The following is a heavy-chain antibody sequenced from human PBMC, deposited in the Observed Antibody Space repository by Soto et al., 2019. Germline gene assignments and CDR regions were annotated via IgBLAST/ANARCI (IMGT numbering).Heavy chain of an antibody. CDR3: SRERGAVASIADAFDI. CDR1: GGAITGYH. CDR2: VYFSGST. J-gene: IGHJ3*02. D-gene: IGHD6-6*01. V-gene: IGHV4-59*01. Sequence: SETLSLTCNVSGGAITGYHWNLIRQPPGKGLEWIGYVYFSGSTKYNPSLTSRVTISVDMSKKQFSLRLTSMTSADTAVYYCSRERGAVASIADAFDIWSQGTMVTVSS.